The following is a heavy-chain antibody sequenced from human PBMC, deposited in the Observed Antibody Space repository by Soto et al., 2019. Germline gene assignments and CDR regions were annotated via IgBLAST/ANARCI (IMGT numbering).Heavy chain of an antibody. CDR1: GYTFTGYY. D-gene: IGHD3-3*01. CDR2: INPNSGGT. CDR3: ARGEGDFLSGYFWGGTDLYYYYGMDV. V-gene: IGHV1-2*04. J-gene: IGHJ6*02. Sequence: GASVKVSCKASGYTFTGYYMHWVRQAPGQGLEWMGWINPNSGGTNYAQKFQGWVTMTRDTSISTAYMELSRLRSDDTAVYYCARGEGDFLSGYFWGGTDLYYYYGMDVWGQGTTVTVSS.